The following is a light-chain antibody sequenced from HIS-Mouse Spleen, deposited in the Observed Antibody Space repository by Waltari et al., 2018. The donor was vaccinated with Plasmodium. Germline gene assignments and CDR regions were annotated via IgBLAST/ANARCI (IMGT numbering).Light chain of an antibody. CDR3: QQYNNWSFT. V-gene: IGKV3-15*01. CDR2: GAS. J-gene: IGKJ3*01. Sequence: EIVMTQSPATLSVSPGERATLSCRASQSVSSNLAWYQQKPGQAPRLLIYGASTRATGIPARVSGSGSGIEFTLTISSLQSEDFAVYYCQQYNNWSFTFGPGTKVDIK. CDR1: QSVSSN.